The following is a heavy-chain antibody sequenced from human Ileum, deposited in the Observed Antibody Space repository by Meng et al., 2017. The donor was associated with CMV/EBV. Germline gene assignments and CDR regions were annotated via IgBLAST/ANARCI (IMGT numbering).Heavy chain of an antibody. CDR2: ISYDRAKK. CDR3: ARGSKGVPDY. CDR1: GFTFNFYN. V-gene: IGHV3-30*04. J-gene: IGHJ4*02. Sequence: GESLKISCAASGFTFNFYNMHLVRLPPGKGLEWVAVISYDRAKKYYADSAKGRFTISKDNSKNTLYLQMNSLRADDTAVYYCARGSKGVPDYWGRGTLVTVSS. D-gene: IGHD2-2*01.